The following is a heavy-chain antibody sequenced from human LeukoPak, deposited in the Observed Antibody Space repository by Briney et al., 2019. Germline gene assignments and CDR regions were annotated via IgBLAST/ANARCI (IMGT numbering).Heavy chain of an antibody. D-gene: IGHD5-12*01. CDR3: AKGSGYEAQYYYYYMDV. Sequence: GASVKVSCKFSGYTLTELSMHWVRQAPGKGLEWMGGFDPEDGETIYAQKFQGRVTMTEDTSTDTAYMELSSLRSEDTAVYYCAKGSGYEAQYYYYYMDVWGKGTTVTISS. CDR2: FDPEDGET. V-gene: IGHV1-24*01. J-gene: IGHJ6*03. CDR1: GYTLTELS.